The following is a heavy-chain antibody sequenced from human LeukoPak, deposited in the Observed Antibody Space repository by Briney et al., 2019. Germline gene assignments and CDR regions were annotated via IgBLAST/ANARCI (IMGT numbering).Heavy chain of an antibody. D-gene: IGHD3-10*01. J-gene: IGHJ3*02. CDR2: ISGSGGST. CDR1: GFTFCSYA. V-gene: IGHV3-23*01. Sequence: GGSLRLSCAASGFTFCSYARSWVRQAPGEGLEGGSAISGSGGSTYYADSVKGRFTISRDNSKNTLDLQMNSLRVEDTAVYYCARDLEVLWFGHPTDASDIWGQGTMVTVAS. CDR3: ARDLEVLWFGHPTDASDI.